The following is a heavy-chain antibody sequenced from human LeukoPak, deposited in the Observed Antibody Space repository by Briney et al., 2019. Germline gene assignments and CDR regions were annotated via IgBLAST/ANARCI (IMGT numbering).Heavy chain of an antibody. D-gene: IGHD1-26*01. V-gene: IGHV3-21*01. J-gene: IGHJ4*02. CDR2: ISGGSSYI. CDR3: ARARSGSPREF. Sequence: GGSLRLSCVASGFTFSSYSLNWVRQAPGKGLEWVSSISGGSSYIYYAESVKGRFTIARDNAKNSMYLQMNSLRAEDTAVYYCARARSGSPREFWGQGTLVTVSS. CDR1: GFTFSSYS.